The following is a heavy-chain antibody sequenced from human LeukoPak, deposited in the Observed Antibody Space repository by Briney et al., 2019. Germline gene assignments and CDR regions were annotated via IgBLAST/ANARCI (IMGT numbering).Heavy chain of an antibody. CDR1: GGTFSSYA. CDR3: ARARRYSSSEFDY. D-gene: IGHD6-6*01. J-gene: IGHJ4*02. V-gene: IGHV1-69*01. CDR2: IIPIFGTA. Sequence: SVKVSCKASGGTFSSYAISWVRQAPGQGLEWMGGIIPIFGTANCAQKFQGRVTITADESTSTAYMELSSLRSEDTAVYYCARARRYSSSEFDYWGQGTLVTVSS.